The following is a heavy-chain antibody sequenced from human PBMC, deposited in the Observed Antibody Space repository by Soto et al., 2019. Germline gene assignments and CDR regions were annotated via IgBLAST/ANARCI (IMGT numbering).Heavy chain of an antibody. D-gene: IGHD5-12*01. CDR3: ARIKGYSSGCDVGY. J-gene: IGHJ4*02. V-gene: IGHV4-38-2*02. CDR1: NYSISRGYY. Sequence: PSETLSHTCSVSNYSISRGYYWGWIRQHPGKGLEWIGSIYHSGSPYYNPSLKSRVSMSVDTSKNQFSLRLHSVTAADTSFYYCARIKGYSSGCDVGYWGLGTLVTVS. CDR2: IYHSGSP.